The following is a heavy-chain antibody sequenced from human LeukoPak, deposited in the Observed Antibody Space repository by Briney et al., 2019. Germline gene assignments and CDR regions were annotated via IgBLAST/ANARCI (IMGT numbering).Heavy chain of an antibody. V-gene: IGHV1-2*02. CDR3: AREHCSSTSCYGNWFDP. Sequence: AASVKVSCKASGYTFTGYYMHWVRQAPGQGLEWMGWINPNSGGTNYAQKFQGRVTMTRDTSISTAYMELSRLRSDDTAVYYCAREHCSSTSCYGNWFDPWDQGTLVTVSS. CDR1: GYTFTGYY. J-gene: IGHJ5*02. D-gene: IGHD2-2*01. CDR2: INPNSGGT.